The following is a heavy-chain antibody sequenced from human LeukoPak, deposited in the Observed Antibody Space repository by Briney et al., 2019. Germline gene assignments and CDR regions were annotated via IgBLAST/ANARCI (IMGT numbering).Heavy chain of an antibody. Sequence: ASVKVSCKASGYTFTSYGINWVRQAPGQGLEWMGWISAYNGNTNYAQKLQGRVTMTTDTSTSTAYMELRSLRSDDTAVYYCARSYGSGSYYTGDDYWGQGTLVTVSS. CDR2: ISAYNGNT. J-gene: IGHJ4*02. D-gene: IGHD3-10*01. CDR1: GYTFTSYG. V-gene: IGHV1-18*01. CDR3: ARSYGSGSYYTGDDY.